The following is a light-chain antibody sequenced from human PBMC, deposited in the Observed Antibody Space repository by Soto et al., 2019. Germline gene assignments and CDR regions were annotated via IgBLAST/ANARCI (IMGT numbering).Light chain of an antibody. J-gene: IGKJ1*01. CDR2: GAS. Sequence: EIVLTQSPGTLSLSPGERATLSCRASQGVYNSYLAWYQQKPGQAPRLLIYGASSRATGTPDRFSGSGSGTDFTLTISSLEPEDFVVYYCHQYGTSPWTFGQGTKVDTK. CDR3: HQYGTSPWT. CDR1: QGVYNSY. V-gene: IGKV3-20*01.